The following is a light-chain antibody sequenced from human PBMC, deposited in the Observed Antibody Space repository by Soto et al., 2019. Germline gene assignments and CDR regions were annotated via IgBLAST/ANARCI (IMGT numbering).Light chain of an antibody. CDR1: SSNIGSNT. J-gene: IGLJ1*01. CDR3: AAWHASLDVYV. V-gene: IGLV1-44*01. Sequence: QDLLTQQPPAAETPEQRGTIYCSGNSSNIGSNTVNWYQHLPGTAPKLLIYSNNQRPSGVPDRFSGSKSGTSASLAISGLQSDDEAAYYCAAWHASLDVYVFGTGTKVTVL. CDR2: SNN.